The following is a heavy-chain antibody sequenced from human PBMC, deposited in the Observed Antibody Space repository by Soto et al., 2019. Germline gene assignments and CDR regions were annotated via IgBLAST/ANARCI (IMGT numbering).Heavy chain of an antibody. CDR2: ISGSGGSI. CDR3: AKDVSSSWFNWFDP. CDR1: GFTFSSYA. V-gene: IGHV3-23*01. D-gene: IGHD6-13*01. Sequence: GGSLRLSCAASGFTFSSYAMSWVRQAPGKGLEWVLAISGSGGSIYYADSVKGRFTISRDNSKNTLYLQMNSLRAEDTAVYYCAKDVSSSWFNWFDPWGQGTLVTVSS. J-gene: IGHJ5*02.